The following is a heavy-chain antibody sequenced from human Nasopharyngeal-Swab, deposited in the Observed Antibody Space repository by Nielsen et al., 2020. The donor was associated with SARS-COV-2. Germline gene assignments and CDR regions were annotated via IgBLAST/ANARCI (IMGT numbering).Heavy chain of an antibody. CDR2: IRSKANSYAT. CDR1: GFNFSGCA. CDR3: TRPLGATVVTALTGYYYYMDV. J-gene: IGHJ6*03. Sequence: GGSLRISCAASGFNFSGCARHWVRQASGKGLEWVGGIRSKANSYATAYAASVKGRFTISRDDSKNTAYLQMNSLKTEDTAVYYCTRPLGATVVTALTGYYYYMDVWGKGTTVTVSS. V-gene: IGHV3-73*01. D-gene: IGHD4-23*01.